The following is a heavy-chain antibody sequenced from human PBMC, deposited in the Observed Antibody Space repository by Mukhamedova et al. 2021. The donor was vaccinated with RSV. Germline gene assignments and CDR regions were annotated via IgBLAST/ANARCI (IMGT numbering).Heavy chain of an antibody. CDR2: SSSGSTI. D-gene: IGHD3-10*01. V-gene: IGHV3-48*03. J-gene: IGHJ6*02. Sequence: SSSGSTIYYADSVKGRFTISRDNAKNSLYLQMNSLRAEDTAVYYCASDRPPITMDNYYYGMDVWGQGTTVTVSS. CDR3: ASDRPPITMDNYYYGMDV.